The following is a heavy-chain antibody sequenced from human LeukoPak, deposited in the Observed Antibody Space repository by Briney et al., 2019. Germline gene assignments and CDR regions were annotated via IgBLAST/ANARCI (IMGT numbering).Heavy chain of an antibody. Sequence: GGSLRLSCAASGFTFSSHWMHWVRQAPGKGLVWVSRINTDGSITTYADCVKGRFTISRDNSKNTLYLQMNSLRAEDTAVYYCATRPSIAAADYWGQGTLVTVSS. CDR3: ATRPSIAAADY. V-gene: IGHV3-74*01. D-gene: IGHD6-13*01. J-gene: IGHJ4*02. CDR2: INTDGSIT. CDR1: GFTFSSHW.